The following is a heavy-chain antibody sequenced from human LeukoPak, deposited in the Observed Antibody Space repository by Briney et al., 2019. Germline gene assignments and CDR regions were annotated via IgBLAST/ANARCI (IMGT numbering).Heavy chain of an antibody. CDR3: ARHLGRYCSSTSCYMRSDYYYGMDV. Sequence: GESLQISCKGSGYSFTSYWIGWVRQLPGKGLEWMGIIYPGDSDTRYRPSFQGQVTISADKSISTAYLQWSSLKASDTAMYYCARHLGRYCSSTSCYMRSDYYYGMDVWGQGTTVTVSS. J-gene: IGHJ6*02. CDR1: GYSFTSYW. V-gene: IGHV5-51*01. D-gene: IGHD2-2*02. CDR2: IYPGDSDT.